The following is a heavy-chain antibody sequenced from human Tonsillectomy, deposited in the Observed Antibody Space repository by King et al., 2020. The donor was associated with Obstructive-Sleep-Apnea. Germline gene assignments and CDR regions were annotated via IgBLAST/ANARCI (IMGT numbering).Heavy chain of an antibody. J-gene: IGHJ4*02. Sequence: QLQESGPGLAKPSETLSLTCTVSGVAISSSYWRWIRKPLGKGLEWIGNIYYSWSTNDNPSLKSRVTISEDTSKNQFSLTLSSVTAADTAVYYCARLSYSYGPFDYWGQGTLVTVSS. D-gene: IGHD5-18*01. CDR2: IYYSWST. V-gene: IGHV4-59*08. CDR1: GVAISSSY. CDR3: ARLSYSYGPFDY.